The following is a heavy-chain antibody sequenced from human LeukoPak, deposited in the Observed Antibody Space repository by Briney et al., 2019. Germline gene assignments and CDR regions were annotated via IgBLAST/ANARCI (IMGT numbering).Heavy chain of an antibody. CDR1: GFTFSSYG. CDR2: ISYDGSNK. D-gene: IGHD1-26*01. V-gene: IGHV3-30*18. CDR3: AKEGGIVGATTTDAFDI. Sequence: GGSLRLSCAASGFTFSSYGMHWVRQAPGKGLEWGAVISYDGSNKYYADSVKGRFTISRDNSKNTLYLQMNSLRAEDTAVYYCAKEGGIVGATTTDAFDIWGQGTMVTVSS. J-gene: IGHJ3*02.